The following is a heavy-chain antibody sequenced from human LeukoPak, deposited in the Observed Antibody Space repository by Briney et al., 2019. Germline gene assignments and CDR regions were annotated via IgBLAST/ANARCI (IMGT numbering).Heavy chain of an antibody. Sequence: GGSLRLSCAASGFTFSSYSMNWVRQAPGKGLEWVSYISSSGSTIYYADSVKGRFTISRDNAKNSLYLQMNSLRAEDTAVYYCARTAVRLGELSLRYFDYWGQGTLVTVSS. D-gene: IGHD3-16*02. CDR3: ARTAVRLGELSLRYFDY. J-gene: IGHJ4*02. CDR1: GFTFSSYS. CDR2: ISSSGSTI. V-gene: IGHV3-48*04.